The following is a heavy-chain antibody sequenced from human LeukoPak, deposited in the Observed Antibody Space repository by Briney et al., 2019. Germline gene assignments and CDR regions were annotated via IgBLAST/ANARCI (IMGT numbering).Heavy chain of an antibody. D-gene: IGHD3-22*01. J-gene: IGHJ4*02. V-gene: IGHV3-74*01. CDR2: INGDATTT. CDR1: GFTFSSHW. Sequence: GGSLRPSCAASGFTFSSHWMHWVRQAPGKGLMWVSHINGDATTTNYADFLKGRFTVSRDNDRNTLFLQVNSLRAEDSATYYCAREAFYYDSRGHYQLFDYWGPGTVVTVSS. CDR3: AREAFYYDSRGHYQLFDY.